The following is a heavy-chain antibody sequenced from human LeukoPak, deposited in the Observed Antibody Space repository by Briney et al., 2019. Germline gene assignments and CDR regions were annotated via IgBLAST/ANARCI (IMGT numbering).Heavy chain of an antibody. J-gene: IGHJ4*02. CDR2: INPSGGST. CDR1: GYTFTSYY. V-gene: IGHV1-46*01. Sequence: ASVKVSCEASGYTFTSYYMHWVRQAPGQGLEWMGIINPSGGSTSYAQKFQGRVTMTRDMSTSTVYMELSSLRSEDTAVYYCASEIAAAGTSVLAYWGQGTLVTVSS. D-gene: IGHD6-13*01. CDR3: ASEIAAAGTSVLAY.